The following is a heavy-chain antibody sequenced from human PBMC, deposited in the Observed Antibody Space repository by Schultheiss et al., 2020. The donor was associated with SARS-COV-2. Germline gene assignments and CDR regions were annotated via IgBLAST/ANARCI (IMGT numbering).Heavy chain of an antibody. D-gene: IGHD2-21*02. Sequence: GGSLRLSCAASGFTFSNYAMTWVRQAPGKGLEWVSTISGDGSGTYYADSVKGRFTISRDNAKNSLYLQMISLRDEDSAVYYCARLTGYYFDYWGQGALVTVSS. V-gene: IGHV3-23*01. CDR3: ARLTGYYFDY. CDR2: ISGDGSGT. J-gene: IGHJ4*02. CDR1: GFTFSNYA.